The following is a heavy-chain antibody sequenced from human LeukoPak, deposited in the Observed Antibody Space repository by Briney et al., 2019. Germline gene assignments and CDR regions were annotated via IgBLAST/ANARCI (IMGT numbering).Heavy chain of an antibody. CDR2: FHYSGST. J-gene: IGHJ4*02. CDR3: ARHHDGGPKLRLDF. D-gene: IGHD2-15*01. Sequence: KPSETPALTCRVSGASVSNYYWSWIRQSPRKGLEWIWFFHYSGSTNYNPSLNSRVTTSIDTSMNQLSLTLVSVTAADTAVYFCARHHDGGPKLRLDFWGLGVLVTVSS. CDR1: GASVSNYY. V-gene: IGHV4-59*08.